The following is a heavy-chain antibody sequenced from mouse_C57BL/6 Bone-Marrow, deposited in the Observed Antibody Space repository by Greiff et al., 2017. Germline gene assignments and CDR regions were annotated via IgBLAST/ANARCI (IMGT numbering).Heavy chain of an antibody. J-gene: IGHJ4*01. Sequence: QVQLQQPGAELVKPGASVKMSCKASGYTFTSYWITWVKQRPGQGLEWIGDIYPGSGSTNYNEKFKSKATLTVDTSSSTAYMQFSSLTSEDSAIYYCARSDGYYAYYAMDYWGQGTSVTVSS. CDR1: GYTFTSYW. CDR3: ARSDGYYAYYAMDY. CDR2: IYPGSGST. V-gene: IGHV1-55*01. D-gene: IGHD2-3*01.